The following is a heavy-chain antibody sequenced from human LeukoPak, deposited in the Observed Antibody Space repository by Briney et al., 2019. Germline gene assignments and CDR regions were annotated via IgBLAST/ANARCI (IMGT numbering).Heavy chain of an antibody. CDR1: GYTLNELS. CDR2: FDPEDGET. CDR3: ATGFYSMTLDN. Sequence: ASVKVSCKVSGYTLNELSMRWVRQAPGKGLEWMGYFDPEDGETIYAQKFQGRVTMTEDTSTGTAYMEPSSLRSEDTAFYYCATGFYSMTLDNWGQGTLVTVSS. V-gene: IGHV1-24*01. D-gene: IGHD1-26*01. J-gene: IGHJ4*02.